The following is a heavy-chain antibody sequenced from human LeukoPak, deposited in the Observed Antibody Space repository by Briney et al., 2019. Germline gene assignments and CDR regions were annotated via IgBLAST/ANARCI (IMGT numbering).Heavy chain of an antibody. CDR2: IYCRGST. D-gene: IGHD3-22*01. Sequence: PSETLSLTCTVSGGSISSYYWSWIRQPPGKGREWIGYIYCRGSTNYNPSLKSRVTISVDTSKNQFSLKLSSVTAADTAVYYCASLGDSSGYYSGFDYWGQGTLVTVSS. J-gene: IGHJ4*02. CDR1: GGSISSYY. V-gene: IGHV4-59*01. CDR3: ASLGDSSGYYSGFDY.